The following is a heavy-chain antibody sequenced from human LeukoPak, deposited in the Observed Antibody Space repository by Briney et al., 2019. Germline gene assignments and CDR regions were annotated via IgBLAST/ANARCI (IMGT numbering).Heavy chain of an antibody. CDR2: IYPGDSDT. D-gene: IGHD5-18*01. J-gene: IGHJ4*02. CDR1: GDSFTTYW. V-gene: IGHV5-51*01. Sequence: GESLKFSCKVSGDSFTTYWIGWVRQMPGKGLEWMGIIYPGDSDTRYSPSFQGQVTISADKSISTAYLQWSSLKASDTAMYYRSRHFAYSYDNWGQGTLVTVSS. CDR3: SRHFAYSYDN.